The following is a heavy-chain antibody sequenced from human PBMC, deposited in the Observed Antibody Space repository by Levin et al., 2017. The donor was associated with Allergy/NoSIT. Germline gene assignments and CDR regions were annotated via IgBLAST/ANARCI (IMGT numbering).Heavy chain of an antibody. CDR1: GGSLSGYY. Sequence: SETLSLTCAVYGGSLSGYYWSWIRQPPGKGLVWIGEINHSGGTNYNPSLKSRVTISVDTSKDHFSLKLSSVTAADTAVYYCARGQPGSGYIEYWGQGTLVTVSS. CDR2: INHSGGT. J-gene: IGHJ4*02. V-gene: IGHV4-34*01. D-gene: IGHD2-15*01. CDR3: ARGQPGSGYIEY.